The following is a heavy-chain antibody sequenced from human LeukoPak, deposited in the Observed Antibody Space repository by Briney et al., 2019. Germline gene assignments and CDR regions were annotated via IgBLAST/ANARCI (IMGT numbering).Heavy chain of an antibody. V-gene: IGHV1-18*01. J-gene: IGHJ6*02. CDR1: GYTFTTYG. CDR3: TRDNSGLEAIRMDV. D-gene: IGHD2-2*02. Sequence: ASVKVSCKASGYTFTTYGITWVRQAPGQGLEWMGWISGYNGDTNYVQKLQGRVTMTTDTSTSTAYMELRSLRSDDTALYYCTRDNSGLEAIRMDVWGQGTTVTVSS. CDR2: ISGYNGDT.